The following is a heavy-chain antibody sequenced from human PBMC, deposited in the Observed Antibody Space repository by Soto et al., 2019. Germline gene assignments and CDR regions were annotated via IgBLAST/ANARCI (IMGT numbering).Heavy chain of an antibody. CDR1: GYSFTSYW. D-gene: IGHD1-26*01. Sequence: EESLKISCNGSGYSFTSYWIGWVRQMPGKGLEWMGIICPGDSDTRYSPSFQGQVTISADKSISTAYLQWSSLKASDTAMYYCARQGSYVDTLFDYWGQGTLVTVSS. CDR2: ICPGDSDT. CDR3: ARQGSYVDTLFDY. V-gene: IGHV5-51*01. J-gene: IGHJ4*02.